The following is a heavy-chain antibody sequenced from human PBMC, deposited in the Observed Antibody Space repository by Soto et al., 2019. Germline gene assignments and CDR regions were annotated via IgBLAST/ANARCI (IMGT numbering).Heavy chain of an antibody. Sequence: QVQLLQAGVEVKKPGASVKASWKASGYTFTSYGICWVRPAPVQAVEWVGCISPYSGNTKYAQKLQGRVTMTTYTSTIAAYVELMSLRSADTAVYYCARESSMAGPDAWGQGTPVTVSS. D-gene: IGHD6-19*01. V-gene: IGHV1-18*01. J-gene: IGHJ5*02. CDR1: GYTFTSYG. CDR2: ISPYSGNT. CDR3: ARESSMAGPDA.